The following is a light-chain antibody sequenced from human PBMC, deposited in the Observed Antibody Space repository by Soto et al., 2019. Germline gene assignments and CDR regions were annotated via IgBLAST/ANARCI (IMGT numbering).Light chain of an antibody. J-gene: IGKJ1*01. CDR2: DAS. CDR3: QQYNSFWT. V-gene: IGKV1-5*01. Sequence: DIQMTQSPSTLSASVGYRVTFTWGANQSISGWLAWYQQKPGKAPKLLIYDASSLESGVPSRFSGSGSGTEFTLTISSLQPDDFASYYCQQYNSFWTFGQGTKVDIK. CDR1: QSISGW.